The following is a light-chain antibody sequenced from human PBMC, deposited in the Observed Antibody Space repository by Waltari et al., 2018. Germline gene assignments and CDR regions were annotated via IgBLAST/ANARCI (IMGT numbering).Light chain of an antibody. J-gene: IGKJ4*01. CDR1: QTVRTTY. V-gene: IGKV3-20*01. CDR3: QQYASSPLP. CDR2: DTS. Sequence: EILLTQSPGTLSLSQGERATLPCRASQTVRTTYLALYQQKPDQAPTLVIHDTSSRATGIPDRFSGSGSGTHFSLTISSLEPEDFAGYYCQQYASSPLPFGGGTKVETK.